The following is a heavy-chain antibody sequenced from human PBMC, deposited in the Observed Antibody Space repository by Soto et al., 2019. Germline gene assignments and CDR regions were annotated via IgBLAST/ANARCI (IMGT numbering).Heavy chain of an antibody. Sequence: QVQLQESGPGLVKPSETLSLTCAVSGGSIRSYCWNWIRQPPGKGLEWIGYIYYSGSTNYNPSLKSRVTISAYTSKNQFSLKLDSVTAADTALYYCARGIDYGDYPYFDYWGQGSLVTVAT. CDR3: ARGIDYGDYPYFDY. CDR1: GGSIRSYC. CDR2: IYYSGST. D-gene: IGHD4-17*01. J-gene: IGHJ4*02. V-gene: IGHV4-59*01.